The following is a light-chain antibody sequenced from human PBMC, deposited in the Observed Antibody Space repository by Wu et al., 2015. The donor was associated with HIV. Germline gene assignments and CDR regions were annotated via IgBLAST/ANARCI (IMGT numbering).Light chain of an antibody. V-gene: IGKV3-11*01. Sequence: EVVMTQSPVTLSVSPGERATLSCRASQIIATNLAWYQQKPGQPPRLLIYDASNRAADIPARFSGSGSGTDFTLTISSLEPEDFVFYYCLQSGNWPLTFGQGTRLEIK. CDR2: DAS. CDR3: LQSGNWPLT. J-gene: IGKJ5*01. CDR1: QIIATN.